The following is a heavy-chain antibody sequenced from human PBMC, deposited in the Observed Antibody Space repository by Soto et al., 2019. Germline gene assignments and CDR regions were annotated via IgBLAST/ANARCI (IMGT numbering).Heavy chain of an antibody. J-gene: IGHJ4*02. CDR3: ANSAGTEWRPFDY. D-gene: IGHD3-3*01. Sequence: PGGSLRLSCAASGFTFSSYGMHWVRQAPGKGLEWVAVISYDGSNKYYADSVKGRFTISRDNSKNTLYLQMNSLRAEDTAVYYCANSAGTEWRPFDYWGQGTLVTVSS. CDR2: ISYDGSNK. CDR1: GFTFSSYG. V-gene: IGHV3-30*18.